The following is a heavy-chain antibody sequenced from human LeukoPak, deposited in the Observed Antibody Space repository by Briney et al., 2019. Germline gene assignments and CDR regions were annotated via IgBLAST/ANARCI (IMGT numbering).Heavy chain of an antibody. J-gene: IGHJ4*02. CDR2: VGGSGVNT. CDR3: ATRPYCTGPGCHHIES. CDR1: GFSFSTCL. Sequence: GGSLRLSCAASGFSFSTCLMSWFRQAPGKGMEWVSTVGGSGVNTYYADSVKGRFTISRYNSKNTLFLQMNSIRAEDTAVYYCATRPYCTGPGCHHIESWGQGTLVTVSS. V-gene: IGHV3-23*01. D-gene: IGHD2-8*02.